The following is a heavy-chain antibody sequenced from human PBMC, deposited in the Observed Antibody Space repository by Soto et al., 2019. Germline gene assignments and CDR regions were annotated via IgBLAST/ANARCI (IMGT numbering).Heavy chain of an antibody. CDR2: FYYSGSP. V-gene: IGHV4-39*01. CDR1: GDSIRSSSHY. Sequence: QVQLQESGPGLVKPSETLSLTCTVSGDSIRSSSHYWAWNRQPPGKGLEWIGGFYYSGSPYYNPSLTSRVTMSVDTSKNQFSLNLNSVTAADTAVYYCYINGFWGQGTLVTVSS. CDR3: YINGF. J-gene: IGHJ1*01. D-gene: IGHD2-8*01.